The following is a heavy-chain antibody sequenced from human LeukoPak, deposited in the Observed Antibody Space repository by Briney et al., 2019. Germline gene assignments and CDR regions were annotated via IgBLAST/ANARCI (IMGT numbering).Heavy chain of an antibody. D-gene: IGHD4-23*01. Sequence: PGGSLRLSCAASGFTFSSYSMNWVRQAPGKGLEWVSSISSSSSYIYYADSVKGRFTISRDNAKNSLYLQMNSLRAEDTAVYYCARWATVVTPFDYWGQGTLVTVSS. J-gene: IGHJ4*02. V-gene: IGHV3-21*01. CDR3: ARWATVVTPFDY. CDR2: ISSSSSYI. CDR1: GFTFSSYS.